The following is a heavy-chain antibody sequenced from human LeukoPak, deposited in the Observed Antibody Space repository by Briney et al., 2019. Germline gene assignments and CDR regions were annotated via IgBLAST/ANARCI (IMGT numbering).Heavy chain of an antibody. CDR1: GYSFTGYY. J-gene: IGHJ6*03. V-gene: IGHV1-2*02. CDR3: ASGYSDYADYYNYYMDV. D-gene: IGHD4-11*01. CDR2: INPDSGGT. Sequence: ASVKVSCRASGYSFTGYYMHWLRQAPGQGLEWMGWINPDSGGTNYAQKFQGRVTMTRDTSITTAYMELSRLTSDDTAVYYCASGYSDYADYYNYYMDVWGKGTTVTVSS.